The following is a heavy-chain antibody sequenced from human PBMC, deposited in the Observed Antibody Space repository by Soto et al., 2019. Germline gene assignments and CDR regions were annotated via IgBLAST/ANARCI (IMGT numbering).Heavy chain of an antibody. D-gene: IGHD3-22*01. CDR1: GFTFTSSA. V-gene: IGHV1-58*01. CDR3: AAESTYYYDSSGPLSLDY. Sequence: SVKVSCKASGFTFTSSAVQWVRQARGQRLEWIGWIVVGSGNTNYAQKFQERVTITRDMSTSTAYMELSSLRSEDTAVYYCAAESTYYYDSSGPLSLDYWGQGTLVTVSS. J-gene: IGHJ4*02. CDR2: IVVGSGNT.